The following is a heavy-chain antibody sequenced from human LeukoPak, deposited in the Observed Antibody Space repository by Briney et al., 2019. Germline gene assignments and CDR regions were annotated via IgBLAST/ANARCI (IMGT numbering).Heavy chain of an antibody. CDR3: ARETRDPTDRKAAAGTIGFEY. Sequence: TSETLSLTCTVSGGSISSYYWSWLRQPAGKGLEWIGRIYTSGSTNYNPSLKSRVTISVDTSKNQFSLTLSSCPAADTARYYFARETRDPTDRKAAAGTIGFEYWGQGTLVTVSS. J-gene: IGHJ4*02. CDR1: GGSISSYY. D-gene: IGHD6-13*01. CDR2: IYTSGST. V-gene: IGHV4-4*07.